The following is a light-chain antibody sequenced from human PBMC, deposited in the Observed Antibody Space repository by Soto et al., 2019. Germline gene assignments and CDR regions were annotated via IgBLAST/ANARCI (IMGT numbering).Light chain of an antibody. V-gene: IGKV3-15*01. J-gene: IGKJ4*01. CDR1: QSVTSN. CDR2: DTF. Sequence: TKSPTIVSGSTSETATLSCRASQSVTSNLAWYRQRPGQAPGLLIYDTFRRATGVPARFSGSGSGTEFTLTIRSLQSEDFAFYCCQQRNSWPQSLGGGTKVEIK. CDR3: QQRNSWPQS.